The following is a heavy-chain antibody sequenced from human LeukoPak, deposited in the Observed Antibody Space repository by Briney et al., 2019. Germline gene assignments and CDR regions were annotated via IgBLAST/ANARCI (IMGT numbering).Heavy chain of an antibody. CDR2: IKSKADGGTT. CDR1: GFTFINAW. V-gene: IGHV3-15*01. CDR3: ITARMNANGYFSFDY. Sequence: GGSLRLSCAASGFTFINAWMTWVRQVPGKGLEWVGRIKSKADGGTTDYAAPVTGRFTISRDDSKDTLFLQMDSLKTEDTAVYYCITARMNANGYFSFDYWGQGALVAVSS. J-gene: IGHJ4*02. D-gene: IGHD5-24*01.